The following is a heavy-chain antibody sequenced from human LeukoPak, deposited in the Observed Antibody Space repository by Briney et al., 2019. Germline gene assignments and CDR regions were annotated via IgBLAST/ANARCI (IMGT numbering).Heavy chain of an antibody. Sequence: GGSLRLSCVASGFTFSDYGIHWVRQAPGKGLEWVSSISGGGETTYYADSAKGRFTISRDNSQNTLYLQMNSLRAEDTAVYYCARDYADYVGYFFFDYWGQGTLVTVSS. V-gene: IGHV3-23*01. CDR2: ISGGGETT. CDR3: ARDYADYVGYFFFDY. D-gene: IGHD4-17*01. J-gene: IGHJ4*02. CDR1: GFTFSDYG.